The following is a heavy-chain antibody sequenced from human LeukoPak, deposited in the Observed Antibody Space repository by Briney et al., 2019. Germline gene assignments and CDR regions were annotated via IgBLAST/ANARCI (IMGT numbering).Heavy chain of an antibody. Sequence: GGSLRLSYAASGFTFSSYGMHWVRQAPGKGLDWVAVISNDGSKKYYADSVKGRFTISRDNSKNTLSLQVSSLRTEDTAVYYCAKDRYSYAFEYSDSWGQGTLVTVSS. CDR3: AKDRYSYAFEYSDS. V-gene: IGHV3-30*18. CDR1: GFTFSSYG. D-gene: IGHD5-18*01. J-gene: IGHJ4*02. CDR2: ISNDGSKK.